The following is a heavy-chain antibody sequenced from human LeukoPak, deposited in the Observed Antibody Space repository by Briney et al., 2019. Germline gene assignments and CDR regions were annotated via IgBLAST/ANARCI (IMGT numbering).Heavy chain of an antibody. J-gene: IGHJ4*02. CDR1: GGSISSYY. CDR2: IYYSGST. D-gene: IGHD6-19*01. CDR3: ARTDSSGWYYFDY. Sequence: SETLSLTCTVSGGSISSYYWSWIRQPPGKGLEWIGYIYYSGSTNYNPSLKSRVTISVDTSKNQFSLKLSSVTAADTDVYYCARTDSSGWYYFDYWGQGTLVTVSS. V-gene: IGHV4-59*08.